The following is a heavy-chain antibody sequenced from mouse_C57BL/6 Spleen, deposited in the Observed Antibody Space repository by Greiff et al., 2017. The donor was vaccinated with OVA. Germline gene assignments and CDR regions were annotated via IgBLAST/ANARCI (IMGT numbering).Heavy chain of an antibody. J-gene: IGHJ4*01. D-gene: IGHD3-2*01. CDR2: IWRGGST. V-gene: IGHV2-5*01. Sequence: VKLVESGPGLVQPSQSLSITCTVSGFSLTSYGVHWVRQSPGKGLEWLGVIWRGGSTDYNAAFMSRLSITKDNSKSQVFFKMNSLQADDTAIYYCAKSLDSPHYYAMDYWGQGTSVTVSS. CDR1: GFSLTSYG. CDR3: AKSLDSPHYYAMDY.